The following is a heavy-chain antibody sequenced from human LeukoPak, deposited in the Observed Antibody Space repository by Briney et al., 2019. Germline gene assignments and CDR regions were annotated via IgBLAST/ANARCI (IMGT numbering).Heavy chain of an antibody. D-gene: IGHD3-3*01. V-gene: IGHV1-18*01. CDR2: ISTSNGHT. CDR3: ARDLFAYYDLLSPLDH. CDR1: GYTFTNYG. Sequence: GASVTVSFTTSGYTFTNYGLSWLRQAPGQGLEWMGWISTSNGHTNYAQKFQGRVTLTTDTSTRTAYMELRSLRSNDTAVYYCARDLFAYYDLLSPLDHWGQGTLVTVSS. J-gene: IGHJ4*02.